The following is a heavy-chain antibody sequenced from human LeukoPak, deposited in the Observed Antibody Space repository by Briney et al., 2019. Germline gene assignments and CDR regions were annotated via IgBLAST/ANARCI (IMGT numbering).Heavy chain of an antibody. D-gene: IGHD2-2*01. V-gene: IGHV1-18*04. J-gene: IGHJ4*02. Sequence: GASVKVSCKASGYTFTGYYMHWVRQAPGQGLEWMGWISAYNGNTNYAQKLQGRVTMTTDTSTSTAYMELRSPRSDDTAVYYCARVGVCSSTSCYGHFDYWGQGTLVTVSS. CDR3: ARVGVCSSTSCYGHFDY. CDR2: ISAYNGNT. CDR1: GYTFTGYY.